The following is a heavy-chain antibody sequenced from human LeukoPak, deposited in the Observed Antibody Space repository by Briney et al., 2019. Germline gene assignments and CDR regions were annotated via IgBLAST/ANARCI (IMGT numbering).Heavy chain of an antibody. D-gene: IGHD4-17*01. CDR1: GYTFTGYY. J-gene: IGHJ4*02. Sequence: ASVKVSCKASGYTFTGYYMHWVRQAPGQGLGWMGRINPNSGGTNYAQKFQGRVTMTRDTSISTAYMELSRLRSDDTAVYYCARVKVRATVTTPTSYFDYWGQGTLVTVSS. CDR2: INPNSGGT. V-gene: IGHV1-2*06. CDR3: ARVKVRATVTTPTSYFDY.